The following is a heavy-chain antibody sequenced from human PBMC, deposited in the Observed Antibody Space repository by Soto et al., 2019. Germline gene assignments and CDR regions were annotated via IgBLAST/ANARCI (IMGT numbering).Heavy chain of an antibody. J-gene: IGHJ4*02. CDR1: GGSISSYY. V-gene: IGHV4-59*08. CDR3: ARHYCSGGGCYYFGY. Sequence: QVQLQESGPGLVKSSETLSLTCTVSGGSISSYYWSWIRQPPGKGLEWIGFISYSGSTNYNPSLRSRVTISVDTPKNHFSLKLTSVTATDTAVYFCARHYCSGGGCYYFGYWGQGTLVTVSS. CDR2: ISYSGST. D-gene: IGHD2-15*01.